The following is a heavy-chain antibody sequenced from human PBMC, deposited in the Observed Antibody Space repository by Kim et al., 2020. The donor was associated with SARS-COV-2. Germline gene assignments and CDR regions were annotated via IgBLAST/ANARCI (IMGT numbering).Heavy chain of an antibody. CDR2: IRGSGSSK. D-gene: IGHD1-26*01. CDR1: GFTFSSYA. CDR3: GKEEPSTEWGWFVT. V-gene: IGHV3-23*01. J-gene: IGHJ5*02. Sequence: GGSLRLSCAASGFTFSSYAMSWVRQAPGKGLEWVSDIRGSGSSKYYADSVKGRFTISRDNTKNTLYLQMNSLRAEEAAGYYCGKEEPSTEWGWFVTGGQG.